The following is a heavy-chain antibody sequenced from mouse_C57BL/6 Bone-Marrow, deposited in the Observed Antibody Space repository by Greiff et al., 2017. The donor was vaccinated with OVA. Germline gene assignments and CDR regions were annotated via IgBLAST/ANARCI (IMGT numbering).Heavy chain of an antibody. J-gene: IGHJ3*01. CDR3: ARWAYYGPFAY. V-gene: IGHV1-59*01. CDR2: IDPSDSYT. CDR1: GYTFTSYW. Sequence: QVQLQQPGAELVRPGTSVKLSCKASGYTFTSYWMHWVKQRPGQGLEWIGVIDPSDSYTNYNQKFKGKATLTVDTSSSTAYMQLSSLTSEDSAVYYGARWAYYGPFAYWGQGTLVTVSA. D-gene: IGHD1-1*01.